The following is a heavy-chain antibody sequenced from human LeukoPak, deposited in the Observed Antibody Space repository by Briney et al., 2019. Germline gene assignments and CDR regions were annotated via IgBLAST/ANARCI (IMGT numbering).Heavy chain of an antibody. D-gene: IGHD1-26*01. CDR3: ARQATSIVGATTNWFDP. CDR2: IIPILGIA. Sequence: SVKVSCKASGGTFSSYTISWVRQAPGQGLEWMGRIIPILGIANYAQKFQGRVTITADKPTSTAYMELSSLRSEDTAVYYCARQATSIVGATTNWFDPWGQGTLVTVSS. CDR1: GGTFSSYT. V-gene: IGHV1-69*02. J-gene: IGHJ5*02.